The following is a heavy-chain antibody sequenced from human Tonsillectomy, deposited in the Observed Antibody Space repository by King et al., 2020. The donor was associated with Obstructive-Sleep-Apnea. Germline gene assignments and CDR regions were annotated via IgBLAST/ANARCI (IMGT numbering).Heavy chain of an antibody. CDR2: IPSSGSYI. V-gene: IGHV3-21*01. CDR1: GFTFSTFS. Sequence: VQLVESGGGLVKPGGSLRLSCAASGFTFSTFSMNWVRQAPGKGLEWVSSIPSSGSYIYYVDPVKGRFTLSRDNPKNSLFLQMNSLRAEDTAVYSCARETGYCSGGRCYRYGMDVWGQGTTVTVSS. CDR3: ARETGYCSGGRCYRYGMDV. D-gene: IGHD2-15*01. J-gene: IGHJ6*02.